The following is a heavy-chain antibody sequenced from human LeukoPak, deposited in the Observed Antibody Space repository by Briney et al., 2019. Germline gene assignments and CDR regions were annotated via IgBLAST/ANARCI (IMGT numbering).Heavy chain of an antibody. J-gene: IGHJ4*02. CDR1: GGTFSSYA. V-gene: IGHV1-69*04. CDR3: ASVDTAMGQIDY. Sequence: SVKVSCKASGGTFSSYAISWVRQAPGQGREWMGRIIPILGIANHAQNFQGRVTITADKSTSTAYMELSSLRSEDTAVYYCASVDTAMGQIDYWGQGTLVTVSS. CDR2: IIPILGIA. D-gene: IGHD5-18*01.